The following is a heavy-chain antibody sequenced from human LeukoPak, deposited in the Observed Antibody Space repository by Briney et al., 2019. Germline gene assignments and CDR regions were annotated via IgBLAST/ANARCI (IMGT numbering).Heavy chain of an antibody. D-gene: IGHD3-3*01. CDR3: AKVAGSDFWSGQGYFDY. Sequence: GGSLRLSCVASGFTVSSNYMSWVRQAPGKGLEWVSVIYGGGSTYYADSVKGRFTISRDNSKNTLYLQMNSLRAEDTAVYYCAKVAGSDFWSGQGYFDYWGQGTLVTVSS. V-gene: IGHV3-53*01. J-gene: IGHJ4*02. CDR2: IYGGGST. CDR1: GFTVSSNY.